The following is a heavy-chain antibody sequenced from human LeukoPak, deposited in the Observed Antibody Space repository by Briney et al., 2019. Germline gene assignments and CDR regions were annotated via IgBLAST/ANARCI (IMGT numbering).Heavy chain of an antibody. Sequence: ASVKVSCKASGYTFTGYYMHWVRQAPGQGLEWMGWINPNSGGTNYAQKFQGRVTMTRDTSISTAYMELRGLRSDDTAVYYCARVRGITMVRGAYDYWGQGTLVTVSS. CDR2: INPNSGGT. J-gene: IGHJ4*02. V-gene: IGHV1-2*02. D-gene: IGHD3-10*01. CDR1: GYTFTGYY. CDR3: ARVRGITMVRGAYDY.